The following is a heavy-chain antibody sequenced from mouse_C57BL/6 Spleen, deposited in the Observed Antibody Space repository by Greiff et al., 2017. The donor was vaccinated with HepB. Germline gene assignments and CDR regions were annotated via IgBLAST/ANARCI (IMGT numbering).Heavy chain of an antibody. CDR3: ARRGENSNYDWYFDV. V-gene: IGHV8-12*01. CDR1: GFSLSTSGMG. Sequence: QVTLKESGPGILQSSQTLSLTCSFSGFSLSTSGMGVSWIRQPSGKGLEWLAHIYWDDDKRYNPSLKSRLTITKYTSRNQVILKITSVDTADTATYNCARRGENSNYDWYFDVWGTGTTVTVSS. CDR2: IYWDDDK. D-gene: IGHD2-5*01. J-gene: IGHJ1*03.